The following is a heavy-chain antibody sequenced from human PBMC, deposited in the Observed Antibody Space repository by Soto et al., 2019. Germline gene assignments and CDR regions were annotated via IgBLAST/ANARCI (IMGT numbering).Heavy chain of an antibody. J-gene: IGHJ4*02. Sequence: PGESLKISCKGSGYSFTSHWIGWVRQMPGKGLEWMGIIYPGDSDTRYGSSFQGQVTISADKSINVAYLQWSSLKASDSAVYYCARKDSSGYHFDYWGQGTLVTVSS. V-gene: IGHV5-51*01. CDR3: ARKDSSGYHFDY. D-gene: IGHD3-22*01. CDR2: IYPGDSDT. CDR1: GYSFTSHW.